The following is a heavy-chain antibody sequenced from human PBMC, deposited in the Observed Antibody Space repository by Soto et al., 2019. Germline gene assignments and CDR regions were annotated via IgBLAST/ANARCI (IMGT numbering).Heavy chain of an antibody. CDR3: ARHQTGITTTGGGRIDH. CDR2: VSFDGSNK. D-gene: IGHD1-20*01. CDR1: GFTFSTHA. V-gene: IGHV3-30-3*01. J-gene: IGHJ4*02. Sequence: QVQLVESGGGVVQPGRSLRLSCAASGFTFSTHAMHWVRQAPGKGLECVAIVSFDGSNKYYADSVKGRFTISRDNSKNTLYLQMSGLTPEDTAVYYCARHQTGITTTGGGRIDHWGQGTLVTGSS.